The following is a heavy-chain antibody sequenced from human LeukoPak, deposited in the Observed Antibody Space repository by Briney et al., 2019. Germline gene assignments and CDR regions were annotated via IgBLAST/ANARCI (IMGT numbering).Heavy chain of an antibody. CDR1: GFTVSINS. J-gene: IGHJ4*02. V-gene: IGHV3-7*01. CDR3: ARDYN. CDR2: IKQDGSEK. Sequence: PGGSLRLSCTVSGFTVSINSMSWVRQAPGKGLEWVANIKQDGSEKYYVDSVKGRFTISRDNAKSSLYLQMNSLRAEDTAVYYCARDYNLGQGTLVTVSS.